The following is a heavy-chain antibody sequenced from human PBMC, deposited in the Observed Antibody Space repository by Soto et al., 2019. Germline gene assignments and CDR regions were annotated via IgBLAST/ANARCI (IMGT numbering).Heavy chain of an antibody. V-gene: IGHV1-18*01. CDR1: GYTFTSYG. CDR3: ARDTVGIVVVVAATYFDY. CDR2: ISAYNGNT. Sequence: QVQLVQSGAAVKKPGASVKVSCKASGYTFTSYGISWVRQAPGQGLEWMGWISAYNGNTNYAQKLQGRVTMTTDTSTSTAYMELRSLRSDDTAVYYCARDTVGIVVVVAATYFDYWGQGTLVTVSS. D-gene: IGHD2-15*01. J-gene: IGHJ4*02.